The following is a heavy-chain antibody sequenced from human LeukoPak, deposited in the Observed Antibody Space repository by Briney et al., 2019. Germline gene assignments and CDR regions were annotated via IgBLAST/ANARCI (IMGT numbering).Heavy chain of an antibody. CDR3: ARARDGHINNWFDP. J-gene: IGHJ5*02. D-gene: IGHD5-24*01. Sequence: SETLSLTCTVSGGSVSSGDYYWSWIRQPPGKGLEWIAYIYYSGSTEYNPSLKGRVTISVDTSKNQFSLKMSSVTAADTAVYYCARARDGHINNWFDPWGQGTLVTVSS. V-gene: IGHV4-61*08. CDR2: IYYSGST. CDR1: GGSVSSGDYY.